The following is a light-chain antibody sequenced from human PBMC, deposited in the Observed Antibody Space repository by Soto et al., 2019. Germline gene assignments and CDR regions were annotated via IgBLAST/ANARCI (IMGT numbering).Light chain of an antibody. Sequence: QSVLTQPPSVSGAPGQRVTISCTGSGSNIGAGYDVHWYQQLPGTAPKLLIYTNSNRPSGVPDRFSGSKSGTSASLAITGLQAEDEADYYCQSYDSSLSGNYVFGTGTKLTVL. J-gene: IGLJ1*01. CDR2: TNS. V-gene: IGLV1-40*01. CDR1: GSNIGAGYD. CDR3: QSYDSSLSGNYV.